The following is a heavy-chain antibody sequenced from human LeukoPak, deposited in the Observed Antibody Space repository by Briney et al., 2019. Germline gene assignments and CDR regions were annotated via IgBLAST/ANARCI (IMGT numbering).Heavy chain of an antibody. J-gene: IGHJ4*02. V-gene: IGHV3-7*01. D-gene: IGHD5-12*01. CDR3: ARDAGHSGYDLLDY. Sequence: GGSLRLSCADSGFTFSSYWMDWVRQAPGEGLEWVANIKHDGSEKYYADFVKGRFTISRDNAKNSLYLQMDSLRAEDTAVYYCARDAGHSGYDLLDYWGQGTLVTVSS. CDR1: GFTFSSYW. CDR2: IKHDGSEK.